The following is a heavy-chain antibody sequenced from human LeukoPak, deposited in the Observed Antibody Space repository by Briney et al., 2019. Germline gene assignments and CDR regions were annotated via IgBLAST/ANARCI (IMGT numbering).Heavy chain of an antibody. CDR3: ARGGYSGYGLIDY. J-gene: IGHJ4*02. CDR1: GGSFSDYY. CDR2: INHSGST. D-gene: IGHD5-12*01. Sequence: SETLSLTCAVYGGSFSDYYWSWIRQPRGKGLEWIGEINHSGSTNYNPSLKSRVTISVDTSKNQFSLKLSSVTAADTAVYYCARGGYSGYGLIDYWGQGTLVTVSS. V-gene: IGHV4-34*01.